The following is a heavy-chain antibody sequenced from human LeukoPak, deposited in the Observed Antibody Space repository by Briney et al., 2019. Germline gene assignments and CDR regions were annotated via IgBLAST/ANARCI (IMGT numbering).Heavy chain of an antibody. CDR2: IWYDGSNK. J-gene: IGHJ4*02. D-gene: IGHD7-27*01. CDR3: ARVTGDLYFDY. CDR1: GFTFSSYG. Sequence: GRSLRLSCAASGFTFSSYGMHWVRQAPGKGLEWVAVIWYDGSNKYYADSVKGRFTISRDNAKNSLYLQMNSLRAEDTAVYYCARVTGDLYFDYWGQGTLVTVSS. V-gene: IGHV3-33*01.